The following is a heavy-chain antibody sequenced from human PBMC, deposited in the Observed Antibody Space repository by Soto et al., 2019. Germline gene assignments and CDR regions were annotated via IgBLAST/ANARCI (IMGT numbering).Heavy chain of an antibody. CDR3: VTSSLPTFDF. CDR1: GYNYPSYW. CDR2: IYPGDSHT. J-gene: IGHJ4*02. V-gene: IGHV5-51*01. Sequence: PGESLKISCKGSGYNYPSYWIAWVRQTPGQGLEWMGIIYPGDSHTTYSPSFQGLVTISADKSTNTAYLQWRSLKASDTAMYFCVTSSLPTFDFWSQGTLVTVSS.